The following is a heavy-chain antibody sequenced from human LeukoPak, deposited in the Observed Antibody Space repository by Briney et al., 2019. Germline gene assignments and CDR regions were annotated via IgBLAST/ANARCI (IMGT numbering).Heavy chain of an antibody. Sequence: GGSLRLSCAVSGFTFSGFWMSWSRQAPGKGLEWVASINSDGSEGYYADVVKGRFTISRDNAKNSLYLQINSLRAEDTAVYYCAKDRYSYAFEYSDSWGQGTLVTVSS. CDR2: INSDGSEG. CDR3: AKDRYSYAFEYSDS. D-gene: IGHD5-18*01. V-gene: IGHV3-7*03. CDR1: GFTFSGFW. J-gene: IGHJ4*02.